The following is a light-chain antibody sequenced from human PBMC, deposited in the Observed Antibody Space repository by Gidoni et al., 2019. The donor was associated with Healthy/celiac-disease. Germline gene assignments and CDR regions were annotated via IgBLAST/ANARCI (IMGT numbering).Light chain of an antibody. CDR2: GAS. Sequence: EIAMTQSPATLSVSPGERATLSCRASQSVSSNLAWYQQKPGQAPRLLIYGASTRATGIPARFSGSGSGTEFTLTISSLQSEDFAVYYCQQYNNWRWTFGQXTKVEIK. CDR1: QSVSSN. V-gene: IGKV3-15*01. CDR3: QQYNNWRWT. J-gene: IGKJ1*01.